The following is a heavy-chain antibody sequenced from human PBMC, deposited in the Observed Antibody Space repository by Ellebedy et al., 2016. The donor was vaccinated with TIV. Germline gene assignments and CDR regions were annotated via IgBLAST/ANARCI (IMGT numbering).Heavy chain of an antibody. D-gene: IGHD4-17*01. Sequence: GGSRRLSCAASGFNFRSYWMTWVRQAPGKGLEWVAKIRQEGDEIYYVESVKGRFTISRDNAKNSLFLQMSSRRVEDTAVYYCARRASYGDYAVQVNPWFDPWGQGTLVTVSS. J-gene: IGHJ5*02. CDR2: IRQEGDEI. CDR1: GFNFRSYW. CDR3: ARRASYGDYAVQVNPWFDP. V-gene: IGHV3-7*01.